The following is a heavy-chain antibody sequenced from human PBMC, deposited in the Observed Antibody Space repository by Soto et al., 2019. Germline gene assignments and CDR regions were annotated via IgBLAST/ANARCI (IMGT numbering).Heavy chain of an antibody. CDR2: MNPNSGNT. CDR3: ASTTVTQVTDYMDV. CDR1: GYTFTSYD. D-gene: IGHD4-17*01. V-gene: IGHV1-8*01. Sequence: ASVKVSCKASGYTFTSYDINWVRQATGQGLEWMGWMNPNSGNTGYAQKFQGRGTMTRNTSISTAYMELSSLRSEDTAVYYSASTTVTQVTDYMDVWGKGTTVTVSS. J-gene: IGHJ6*03.